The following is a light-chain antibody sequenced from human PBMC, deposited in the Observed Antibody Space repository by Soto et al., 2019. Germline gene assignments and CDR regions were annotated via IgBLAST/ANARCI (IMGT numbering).Light chain of an antibody. CDR1: QSVSNY. Sequence: ELVLTQSPATLSLSPGERATLSCRASQSVSNYLAWYQQKPGQAPRLLIYDASNRATGIPARFGGSGSGTDFTLTISSLEPEDFAVYYCQQRTNWPWTFGQGTRVEIK. J-gene: IGKJ1*01. CDR2: DAS. V-gene: IGKV3-11*01. CDR3: QQRTNWPWT.